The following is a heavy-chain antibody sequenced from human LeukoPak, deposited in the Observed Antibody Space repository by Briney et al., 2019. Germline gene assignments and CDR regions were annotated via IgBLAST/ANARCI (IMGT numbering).Heavy chain of an antibody. CDR3: AKDNGPTGYSGDAFDI. J-gene: IGHJ3*02. CDR1: GSGFTFNNYW. V-gene: IGHV3-74*01. D-gene: IGHD5-24*01. Sequence: PGGSLRLSCAASGSGFTFNNYWMHWVRQAPGKGLVWVSRINADGSTTSYADSVRGRFTISRDNAKDSLYLQMNSLRAEDTALYYCAKDNGPTGYSGDAFDIWGQGTMVTVSS. CDR2: INADGSTT.